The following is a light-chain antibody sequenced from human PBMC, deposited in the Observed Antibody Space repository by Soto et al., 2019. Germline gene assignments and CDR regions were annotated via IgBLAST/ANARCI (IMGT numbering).Light chain of an antibody. Sequence: DLQMTQSPSSLSASVGDRVTITCRASQDIRNDLGWYQQKQGKAPKRLIYAASSLQSGVPSRFSGSGSGTDFTLTISSLQPEDFATYYCLQHNSYPLTFGPGTKVHIK. CDR2: AAS. V-gene: IGKV1-17*01. J-gene: IGKJ3*01. CDR1: QDIRND. CDR3: LQHNSYPLT.